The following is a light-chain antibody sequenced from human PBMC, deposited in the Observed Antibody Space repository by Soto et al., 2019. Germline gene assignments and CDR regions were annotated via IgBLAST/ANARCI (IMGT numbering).Light chain of an antibody. CDR1: QSISNW. Sequence: DIQMTQSPSTLSASVGDRVTITCRASQSISNWLAWYQQRPGKPPKLLIYGASSLDTGVPSRFSGSRSGTEFTLTISSLQPGDFATYYCQQYHSYSWTFGQGTKVEIK. V-gene: IGKV1-5*03. J-gene: IGKJ1*01. CDR2: GAS. CDR3: QQYHSYSWT.